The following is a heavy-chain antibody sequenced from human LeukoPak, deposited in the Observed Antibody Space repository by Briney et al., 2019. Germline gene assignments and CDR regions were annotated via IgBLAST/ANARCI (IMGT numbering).Heavy chain of an antibody. CDR1: GGSFSGYH. J-gene: IGHJ4*02. D-gene: IGHD6-6*01. CDR3: ARGRGAARFVTIEFDY. CDR2: INHRRST. Sequence: SETLSLTCAVYGGSFSGYHWSWIRQPPGKGPEWIGEINHRRSTNYNPSLKSRVTMSVDTSKNQFSLKLSSVTAADTAVYYCARGRGAARFVTIEFDYWGQGALVTVSS. V-gene: IGHV4-34*01.